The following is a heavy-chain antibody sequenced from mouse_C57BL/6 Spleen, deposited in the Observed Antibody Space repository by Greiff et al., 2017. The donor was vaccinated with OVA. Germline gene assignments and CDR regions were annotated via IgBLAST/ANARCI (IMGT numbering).Heavy chain of an antibody. Sequence: QVQLQQPGAELVKPGASVKLSCKASGYTFTSYWMHWVKQRPGQGLEWIGMIHPNSGSTNYNEKFKSKATLTVDKSSSTAYMQLSSLTSEDSAVYYCARGVYDGYYVPYFDYWGQGTTLTVSS. CDR3: ARGVYDGYYVPYFDY. D-gene: IGHD2-3*01. CDR2: IHPNSGST. J-gene: IGHJ2*01. CDR1: GYTFTSYW. V-gene: IGHV1-64*01.